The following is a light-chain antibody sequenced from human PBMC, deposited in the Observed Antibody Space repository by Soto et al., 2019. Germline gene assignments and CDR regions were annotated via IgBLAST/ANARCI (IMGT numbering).Light chain of an antibody. CDR3: QQYYTDPWT. CDR2: AAS. J-gene: IGKJ1*01. CDR1: QGISSY. Sequence: AIRMTQSPSSFSASTGDRLTITCRASQGISSYLAWYQQKPGKAPKLLIYAASTLQTGVPSRFSGSGSGTDFTLTISCLQSEDFATYYGQQYYTDPWTFGQGTKVEIK. V-gene: IGKV1-8*01.